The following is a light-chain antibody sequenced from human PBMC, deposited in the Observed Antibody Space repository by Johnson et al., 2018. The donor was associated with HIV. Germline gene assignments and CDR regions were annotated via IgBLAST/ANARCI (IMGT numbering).Light chain of an antibody. CDR2: DNN. J-gene: IGLJ1*01. CDR3: VTWDSSLSVYV. Sequence: QAVLTQPPSVSAAPGQKVTISCSGRSSNIGNNYVSWYQQLPGKAPKLFIFDNNKRPSGIPDRFSGSKSGTSATLGLTVLQTRDEADYYCVTWDSSLSVYVFGTGTKVTVL. CDR1: SSNIGNNY. V-gene: IGLV1-51*01.